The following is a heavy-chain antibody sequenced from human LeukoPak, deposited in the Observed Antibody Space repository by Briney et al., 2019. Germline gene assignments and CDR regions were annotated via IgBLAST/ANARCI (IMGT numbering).Heavy chain of an antibody. D-gene: IGHD3-10*01. J-gene: IGHJ5*02. CDR2: IYYSGST. CDR3: VRSRVRGVGWFDP. V-gene: IGHV4-59*08. CDR1: GGSISSYY. Sequence: PSETLSLTCTVSGGSISSYYWSWIRQPPGKGLEWIGYIYYSGSTNYNPSLKSRVTISVDTSKNQFSLKLSSVTAADTAVYYCVRSRVRGVGWFDPWGQGTLVTVSS.